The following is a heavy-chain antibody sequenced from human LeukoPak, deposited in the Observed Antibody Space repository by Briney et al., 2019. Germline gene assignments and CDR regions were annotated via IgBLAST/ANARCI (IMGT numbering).Heavy chain of an antibody. Sequence: SETLSLTCTVSGGSISGYYWSWIRQPPGKGLEWIGHIYYTGSTNYNPSLKSRVTILVDTSKNQFSLKLSSVTAADTAVYYCARDGWFGEPRWGQGTLVTVSS. D-gene: IGHD3-10*01. J-gene: IGHJ1*01. CDR1: GGSISGYY. CDR2: IYYTGST. CDR3: ARDGWFGEPR. V-gene: IGHV4-59*01.